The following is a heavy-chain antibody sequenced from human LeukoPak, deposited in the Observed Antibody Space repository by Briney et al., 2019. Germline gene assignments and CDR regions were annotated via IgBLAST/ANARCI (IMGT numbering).Heavy chain of an antibody. Sequence: PGGSLRLSCAASGFTFNTYAMSWVRLAPGKGLEWVSGISGSAGSTYYADSVKGRFTIFRDNAKNTLYLHMNNLRADDTAEYFWAKGTSDFGTGFDFWGHGTLDTVSS. CDR2: ISGSAGST. D-gene: IGHD4-17*01. J-gene: IGHJ4*01. CDR1: GFTFNTYA. V-gene: IGHV3-23*01. CDR3: AKGTSDFGTGFDF.